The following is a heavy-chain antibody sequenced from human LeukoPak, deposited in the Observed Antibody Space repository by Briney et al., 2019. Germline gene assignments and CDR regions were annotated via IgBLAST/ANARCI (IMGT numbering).Heavy chain of an antibody. D-gene: IGHD6-19*01. CDR1: GGSFSGYY. Sequence: SETLSLTCAVYGGSFSGYYWSWIRQPPGKGLEWIGSIYYSGSTYYNPSLKSRVTISVDTSKNQFSLKLSSVTAADTAVYYCARAGIAVASDAFDIWGQGTMVTVSS. J-gene: IGHJ3*02. CDR2: IYYSGST. CDR3: ARAGIAVASDAFDI. V-gene: IGHV4-34*01.